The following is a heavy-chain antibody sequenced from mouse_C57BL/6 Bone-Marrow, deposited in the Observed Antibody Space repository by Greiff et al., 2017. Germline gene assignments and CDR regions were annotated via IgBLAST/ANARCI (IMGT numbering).Heavy chain of an antibody. J-gene: IGHJ2*01. CDR1: GYTFTSYW. CDR2: IHPNSGST. D-gene: IGHD1-1*01. Sequence: QVHVKQPGAELVKPGASVKLSCKASGYTFTSYWMHWVKQRPGQGLEWIGMIHPNSGSTNYNEKFKSKATLTVDKSSSTAYMQLSSLTSEDSAVYYCARNYGSSSGDYWGQGTTLTVSS. V-gene: IGHV1-64*01. CDR3: ARNYGSSSGDY.